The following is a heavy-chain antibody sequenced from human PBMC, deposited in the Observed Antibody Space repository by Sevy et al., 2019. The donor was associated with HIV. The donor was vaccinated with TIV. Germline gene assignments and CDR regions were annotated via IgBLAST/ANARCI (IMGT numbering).Heavy chain of an antibody. CDR3: ARVLPYCTNGVCPMFDP. CDR2: IYYSGST. CDR1: GGSISSGGYY. J-gene: IGHJ5*02. V-gene: IGHV4-31*03. D-gene: IGHD2-8*01. Sequence: SETLSLTCTVSGGSISSGGYYWSWIRQHPGKGLEWIGYIYYSGSTYYNPSLKSRVTISVDTSKNQFSLKLSSVTAADTAVYYCARVLPYCTNGVCPMFDPWGQGTLVTVSS.